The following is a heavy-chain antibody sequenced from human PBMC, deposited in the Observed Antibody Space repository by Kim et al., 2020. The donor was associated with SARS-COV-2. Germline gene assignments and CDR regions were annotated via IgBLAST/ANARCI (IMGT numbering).Heavy chain of an antibody. CDR1: GFTFSSYA. CDR3: AKVGRFGELLRNYFDY. D-gene: IGHD3-10*01. J-gene: IGHJ4*02. CDR2: ISGSGGST. Sequence: GGSLRLSCAASGFTFSSYAMSWVRQAPGKGLEWVSAISGSGGSTYYADSVKGRFTISRDNSKNTLYLQMNSLRAEDTAVYYCAKVGRFGELLRNYFDYWGQGTLVTVSS. V-gene: IGHV3-23*01.